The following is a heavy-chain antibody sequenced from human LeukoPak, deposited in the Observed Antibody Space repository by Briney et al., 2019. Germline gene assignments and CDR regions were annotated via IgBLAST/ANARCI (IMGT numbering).Heavy chain of an antibody. CDR2: INPITGST. J-gene: IGHJ4*02. CDR1: GYTFTSHS. CDR3: ARRESWSGSELDY. Sequence: ASVKVSCKASGYTFTSHSIHWVRQAPGEGLEWMGIINPITGSTNYAQKFQGTVTMTRDTSTSTVYMDLRSLRSEDTAVYYCARRESWSGSELDYWGQGTLVTVSS. D-gene: IGHD3-3*01. V-gene: IGHV1-46*01.